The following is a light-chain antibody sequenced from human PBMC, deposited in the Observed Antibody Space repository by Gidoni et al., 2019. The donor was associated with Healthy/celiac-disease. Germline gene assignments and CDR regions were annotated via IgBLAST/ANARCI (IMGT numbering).Light chain of an antibody. J-gene: IGKJ1*01. CDR2: GAS. Sequence: ILITTSPATLSGSPGERANLSCSASQSVSSNLACYQHKPGQAPRLLIYGASTRATGIPARFSGSGSGTEFTLTISSLQSEEFVVYYCQKYNNWTPWTFGQGTKVEIK. V-gene: IGKV3-15*01. CDR1: QSVSSN. CDR3: QKYNNWTPWT.